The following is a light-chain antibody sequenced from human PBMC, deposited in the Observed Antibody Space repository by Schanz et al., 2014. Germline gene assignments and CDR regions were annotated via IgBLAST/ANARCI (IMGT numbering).Light chain of an antibody. Sequence: QSALTQPASVSGSPGQSITISCTGTSSDAGGYNFVSWYQQHPGSAPKLMIYDVSYRPSGVSHRFSGSKSGDTASLTISELQAEDEDNYYCGSYTASSSWVFGGGTKLTVL. CDR2: DVS. V-gene: IGLV2-14*01. J-gene: IGLJ3*02. CDR1: SSDAGGYNF. CDR3: GSYTASSSWV.